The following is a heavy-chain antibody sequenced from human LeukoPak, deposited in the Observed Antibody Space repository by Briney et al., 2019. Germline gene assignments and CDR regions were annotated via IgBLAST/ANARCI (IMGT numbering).Heavy chain of an antibody. V-gene: IGHV4-39*01. J-gene: IGHJ4*02. CDR2: VYYSGST. Sequence: SETLSLTCTVSGGSISSSPYYWGWIRQPPGKGLEWIGNVYYSGSTYYNPSLKTRVTISVDTSKNQFSLKLTSVTAADTAVYYCARHASVDGNWPRPLDYWGQGSLVTVSS. CDR1: GGSISSSPYY. CDR3: ARHASVDGNWPRPLDY. D-gene: IGHD6-19*01.